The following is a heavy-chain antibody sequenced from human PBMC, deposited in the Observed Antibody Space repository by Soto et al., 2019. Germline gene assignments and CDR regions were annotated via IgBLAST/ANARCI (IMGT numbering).Heavy chain of an antibody. D-gene: IGHD2-2*01. Sequence: AETLSLTCTVSGGSLSRYYWSWIRQPPGKGLEWIGYIYYSGSTNYNPSLKSRVTISVDTSKNQFSLKLSSVTAADTAVYYCARGQLLLYYYYYGMDVWGQGTTVTVSS. CDR1: GGSLSRYY. CDR2: IYYSGST. CDR3: ARGQLLLYYYYYGMDV. V-gene: IGHV4-59*01. J-gene: IGHJ6*02.